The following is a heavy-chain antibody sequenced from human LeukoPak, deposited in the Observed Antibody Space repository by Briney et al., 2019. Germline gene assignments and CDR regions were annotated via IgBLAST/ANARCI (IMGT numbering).Heavy chain of an antibody. CDR1: GGTFSSYA. Sequence: SVKVSCKASGGTFSSYAISWVRQAPGQGLEWMGGIIPIFGTANYAQKFQGRVTITTDESTSTVYMELSSLRSEDTAVYYCAVVEMATIVPYYYYYMDVWGKGTTVTVSS. CDR3: AVVEMATIVPYYYYYMDV. V-gene: IGHV1-69*05. J-gene: IGHJ6*03. D-gene: IGHD5-24*01. CDR2: IIPIFGTA.